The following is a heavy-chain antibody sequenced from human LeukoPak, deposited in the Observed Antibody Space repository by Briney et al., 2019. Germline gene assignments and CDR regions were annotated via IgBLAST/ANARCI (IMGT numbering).Heavy chain of an antibody. J-gene: IGHJ4*02. Sequence: ASVKVSCKASGYTFTGYYMHWVRQAPGQGLEWMGRINPNSGGTNYAQKFQGRVTMTRDTSNSTAYMELSSLRSEDTAVYYCAREWGYYDSSGSFDYWGQGTLVTVSS. CDR2: INPNSGGT. CDR3: AREWGYYDSSGSFDY. D-gene: IGHD3-22*01. V-gene: IGHV1-2*06. CDR1: GYTFTGYY.